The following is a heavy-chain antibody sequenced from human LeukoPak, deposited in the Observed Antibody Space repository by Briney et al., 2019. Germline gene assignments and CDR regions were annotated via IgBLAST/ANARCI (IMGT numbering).Heavy chain of an antibody. CDR3: AKAGVVAARSYYFDY. Sequence: GGSLRLSCVASGFTFSSYWMHWVRQAPGKGLEWVSAISGSGGSTYYADSVKGRFTISRDNSKNTLYLQMNSLRAEDTAVYYCAKAGVVAARSYYFDYWGQGTLVTVSS. CDR2: ISGSGGST. CDR1: GFTFSSYW. J-gene: IGHJ4*02. D-gene: IGHD2-15*01. V-gene: IGHV3-23*01.